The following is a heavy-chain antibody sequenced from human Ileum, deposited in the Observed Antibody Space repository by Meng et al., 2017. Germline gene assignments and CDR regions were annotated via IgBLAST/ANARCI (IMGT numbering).Heavy chain of an antibody. CDR3: ARDRFSSGSSNWFDP. CDR2: IYYSGTI. Sequence: VRLQESGPVLLKPSQTLSLTCTVSGVSISRGFYHWNWIRQHPGKGLEWIGSIYYSGTIYYNPSLKSRVTISLDTSKNQFSLNLSSVTAADTAVYYCARDRFSSGSSNWFDPWGQGTLVTVSS. D-gene: IGHD3-10*01. V-gene: IGHV4-31*03. J-gene: IGHJ5*02. CDR1: GVSISRGFYH.